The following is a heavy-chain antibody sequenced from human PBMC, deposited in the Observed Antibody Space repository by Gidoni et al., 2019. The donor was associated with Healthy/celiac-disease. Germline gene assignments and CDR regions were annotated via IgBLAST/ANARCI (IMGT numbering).Heavy chain of an antibody. J-gene: IGHJ6*02. V-gene: IGHV3-21*01. CDR1: GFTFSSYS. D-gene: IGHD5-18*01. Sequence: SCAASGFTFSSYSMNWVRQAPGKGLEWVSSISSSSSYIYYADSVKGRFTISRDNAKNSLYLQMNSLRAEDTAVYYCAREPDVDTAMVEYGMDVWGQGTTVTVSS. CDR3: AREPDVDTAMVEYGMDV. CDR2: ISSSSSYI.